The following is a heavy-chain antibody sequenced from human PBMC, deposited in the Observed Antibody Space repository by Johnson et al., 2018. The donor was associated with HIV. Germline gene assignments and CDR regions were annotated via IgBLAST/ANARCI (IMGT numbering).Heavy chain of an antibody. CDR2: ITYDGTNK. CDR1: GFTFSNYT. D-gene: IGHD3-9*01. Sequence: QMQLVESGGGLVQPGRSLRLSCAASGFTFSNYTIHWVRQAPGKGLEWVACITYDGTNKYYADSVKGRFTLSRDTSKNTLYLQMNSLRAEDTAVYYCARRPNHDILTGKGGAFDIWGQGTMVTVSS. CDR3: ARRPNHDILTGKGGAFDI. J-gene: IGHJ3*02. V-gene: IGHV3-30*03.